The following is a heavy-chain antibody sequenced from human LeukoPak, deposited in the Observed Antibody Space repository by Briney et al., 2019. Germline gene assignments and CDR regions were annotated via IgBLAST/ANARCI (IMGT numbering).Heavy chain of an antibody. CDR1: GFTFSTYG. CDR3: ANRGSSISLR. J-gene: IGHJ4*02. Sequence: GGSLRLSCAASGFTFSTYGMHWARQAPAKGLEWVAVISYDGSNKYYAESVKGRFTISRDNSKNTLYLQMNSLRAEDTAVYYCANRGSSISLRWGQGTLVTVSS. V-gene: IGHV3-30*18. CDR2: ISYDGSNK. D-gene: IGHD6-6*01.